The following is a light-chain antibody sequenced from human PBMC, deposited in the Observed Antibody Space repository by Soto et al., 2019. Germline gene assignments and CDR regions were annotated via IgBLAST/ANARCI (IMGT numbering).Light chain of an antibody. CDR1: QSVSSN. V-gene: IGKV3-15*01. CDR3: QQYYNWPPT. J-gene: IGKJ4*01. Sequence: EIVMTQSPATLSVSPGERATLSCRASQSVSSNLAWYQQKPGQAPRLLIYGASTRATGFPARFSGSGSGAEFTLTISSLQSEDFAVYYCQQYYNWPPTFGGGTKVDIK. CDR2: GAS.